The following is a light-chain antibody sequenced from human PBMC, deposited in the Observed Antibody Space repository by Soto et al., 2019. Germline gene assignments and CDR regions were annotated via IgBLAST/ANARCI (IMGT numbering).Light chain of an antibody. CDR1: QTVNNN. CDR2: GAS. CDR3: QQYNNWPQT. J-gene: IGKJ1*01. Sequence: VMTQAPATLSVSPGEGATLSCRASQTVNNNVAWYQLKDGQVPRLLIYGASTRATDIPARFSGSGSGTEFTLTISSLQSEDFAEYHCQQYNNWPQTCGQGTKV. V-gene: IGKV3-15*01.